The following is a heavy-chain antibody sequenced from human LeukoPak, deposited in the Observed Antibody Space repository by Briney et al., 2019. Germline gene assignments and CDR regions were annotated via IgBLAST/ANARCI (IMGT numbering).Heavy chain of an antibody. V-gene: IGHV3-7*01. CDR3: ARDRPSVTTEAFDI. J-gene: IGHJ3*02. CDR1: GFTFSSYW. Sequence: GGSLRLSCAASGFTFSSYWMSWVRQAPGKGLEWVANIKQDGSEKYYADSVKGRFTISRDNAKNSLYLQMNSLRAEDTAVYYCARDRPSVTTEAFDIWGQGTMVTVSS. D-gene: IGHD4-17*01. CDR2: IKQDGSEK.